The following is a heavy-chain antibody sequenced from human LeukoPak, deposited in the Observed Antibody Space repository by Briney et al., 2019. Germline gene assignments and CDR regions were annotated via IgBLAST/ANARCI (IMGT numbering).Heavy chain of an antibody. CDR1: GYTFIAYG. J-gene: IGHJ4*02. CDR2: ISAYSDHT. Sequence: ASVTVSCKASGYTFIAYGLSWVRQAPGQGLEWMGWISAYSDHTDYAQKFQDRVTITTDTSTGTAHMELTSLTSDDTAVYYCARDRGPKYQLLYWGQGTLVTVSS. D-gene: IGHD2-2*01. CDR3: ARDRGPKYQLLY. V-gene: IGHV1-18*01.